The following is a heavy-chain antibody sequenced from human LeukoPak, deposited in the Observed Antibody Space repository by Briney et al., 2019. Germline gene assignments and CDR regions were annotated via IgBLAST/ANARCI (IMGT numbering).Heavy chain of an antibody. Sequence: GGSLRLSCTASGFSFSSYAMTWARQAPVKGLEWVSAISGDGTRTYYADSVKGRFTISRDNSKNTLYLEMSSLRVEDTAIYYCAKWPEGAMDYFDYWGQGTLVTVSS. CDR1: GFSFSSYA. D-gene: IGHD3-16*01. CDR2: ISGDGTRT. J-gene: IGHJ4*02. V-gene: IGHV3-23*01. CDR3: AKWPEGAMDYFDY.